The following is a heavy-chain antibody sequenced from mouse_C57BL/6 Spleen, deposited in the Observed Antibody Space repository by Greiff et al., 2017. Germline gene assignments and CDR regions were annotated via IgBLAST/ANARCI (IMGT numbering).Heavy chain of an antibody. V-gene: IGHV1-55*01. CDR2: IYPGSGST. CDR1: GYTFTSYW. Sequence: VKLVESGAELVKPGASVKMSCKASGYTFTSYWITWVKQRPGQGLEWIGDIYPGSGSTNYNEKFKSKATLTVDTSSSTAYMQLSSLTSEDAAVYDGARAGPSDGSSGGYAMDYWGQGTSVTVSS. J-gene: IGHJ4*01. D-gene: IGHD1-1*01. CDR3: ARAGPSDGSSGGYAMDY.